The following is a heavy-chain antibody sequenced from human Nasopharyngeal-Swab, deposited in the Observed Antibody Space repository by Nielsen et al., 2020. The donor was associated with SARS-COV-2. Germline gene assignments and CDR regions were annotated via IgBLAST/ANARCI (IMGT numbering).Heavy chain of an antibody. D-gene: IGHD2-15*01. CDR2: IDTDGTIT. Sequence: GESLKISCSASGFFFSTNAMHWVRQPPGKGLLWVSRIDTDGTITDYADSVKGRFTISRDNAKNTLYLQMNSLRAEDTAVYYCARDVGGRDNYWGQGALVTVFS. CDR1: GFFFSTNA. V-gene: IGHV3-74*01. CDR3: ARDVGGRDNY. J-gene: IGHJ4*02.